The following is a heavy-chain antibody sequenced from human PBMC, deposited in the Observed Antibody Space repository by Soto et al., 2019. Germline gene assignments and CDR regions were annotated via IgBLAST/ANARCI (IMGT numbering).Heavy chain of an antibody. D-gene: IGHD4-17*01. CDR3: AGSSTLLRAVYGYFDP. J-gene: IGHJ5*02. CDR1: GGSIYKGYYG. V-gene: IGHV4-30-4*01. CDR2: LYDTGTS. Sequence: PSETMSLTCTVAGGSIYKGYYGWGWIRQTPVRGREGIGSLYDTGTSYKNSSVKSRLTISRDTSRNPFSLKLTSLTAADTATYYCAGSSTLLRAVYGYFDPWGQGTQVTVSS.